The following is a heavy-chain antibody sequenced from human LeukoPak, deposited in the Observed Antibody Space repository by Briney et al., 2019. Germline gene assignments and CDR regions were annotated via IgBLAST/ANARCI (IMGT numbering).Heavy chain of an antibody. Sequence: SETLSLTCIVSGGSISSNSYYWGWIRQPPGKGLEWIGSLYYSGSTYYNPSLKSRVTISVDTSKNQFSLKLSSVTAADTAVYYCARDSGYGTFDYWGQGTLVTVSS. CDR3: ARDSGYGTFDY. J-gene: IGHJ4*02. V-gene: IGHV4-39*07. D-gene: IGHD5-12*01. CDR1: GGSISSNSYY. CDR2: LYYSGST.